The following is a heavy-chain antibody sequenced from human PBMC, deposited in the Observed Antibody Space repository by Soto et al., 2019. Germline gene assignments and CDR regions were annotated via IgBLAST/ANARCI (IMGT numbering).Heavy chain of an antibody. CDR2: ISDSGSAT. Sequence: PRGSLRRSCAASGLPFSSYCMSWVRQAPGKGLEWVSAISDSGSATYSADSVKGRFAVSRDNSNNTLYLQMDSLSAEDTAVYYCAKQRADFGSGSDTFYLDNWGQASLVTVSS. V-gene: IGHV3-23*01. CDR3: AKQRADFGSGSDTFYLDN. CDR1: GLPFSSYC. J-gene: IGHJ4*02. D-gene: IGHD3-10*01.